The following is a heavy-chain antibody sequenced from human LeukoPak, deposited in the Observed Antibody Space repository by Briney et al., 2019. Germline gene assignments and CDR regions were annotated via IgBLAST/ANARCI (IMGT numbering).Heavy chain of an antibody. CDR1: GGSISSDGYY. V-gene: IGHV4-31*03. CDR3: AREPTAAAGIDY. D-gene: IGHD6-13*01. Sequence: SETLSLTCTVSGGSISSDGYYWSWIRQHPGKGLEWIGYIYNSGSTYYNPSLKSRVTISVDTSKNQFSLKLSSVTAADTAVYYCAREPTAAAGIDYWGQGTLVTVSS. CDR2: IYNSGST. J-gene: IGHJ4*02.